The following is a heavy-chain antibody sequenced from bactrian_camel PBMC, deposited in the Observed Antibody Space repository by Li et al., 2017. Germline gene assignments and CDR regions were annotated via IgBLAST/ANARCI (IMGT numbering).Heavy chain of an antibody. CDR3: AAVRGADYSLSTACS. D-gene: IGHD4*01. CDR2: IISDGSAT. J-gene: IGHJ4*01. CDR1: GFTSSVLS. V-gene: IGHV3S6*01. Sequence: HVQLVESGGGLVQPGGSLRLSCVASGFTSSVLSIYWIRQAPEKGFEWVSTIISDGSATFYADSVKGRFTISHDSAENTTYLQMNALKPEDTAMYYCAAVRGADYSLSTACSRGQGTQVTVS.